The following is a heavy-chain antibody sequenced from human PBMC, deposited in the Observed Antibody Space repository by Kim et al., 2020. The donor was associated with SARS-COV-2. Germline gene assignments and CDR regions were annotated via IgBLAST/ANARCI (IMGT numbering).Heavy chain of an antibody. CDR1: GFFVSDYY. Sequence: GGSLRLSCAASGFFVSDYYMSWIRQAPGKGLEWIGYISSSGRTVFYAESVKGLFAFSSDDAKNSVFLEMNSLRAEDTARYYCVRHAVVTMD. J-gene: IGHJ6*03. CDR3: VRHAVVTMD. CDR2: ISSSGRTV. V-gene: IGHV3-11*01.